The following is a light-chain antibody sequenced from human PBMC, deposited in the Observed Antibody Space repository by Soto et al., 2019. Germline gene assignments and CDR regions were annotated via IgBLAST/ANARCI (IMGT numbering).Light chain of an antibody. CDR3: QQYNSNSPT. V-gene: IGKV1-5*03. Sequence: DIQITQSPSTLSASVGDRVTITCRASQSISSWLAWYQQKPGKAPNLLIYKASSLQSGVPSRFSGSGSGTEFTLTNSSLQPDDFATYYCQQYNSNSPTFGQGTKVEIK. J-gene: IGKJ1*01. CDR2: KAS. CDR1: QSISSW.